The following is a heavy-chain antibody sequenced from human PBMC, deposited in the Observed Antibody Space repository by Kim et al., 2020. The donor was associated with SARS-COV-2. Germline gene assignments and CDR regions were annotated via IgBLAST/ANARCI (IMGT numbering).Heavy chain of an antibody. V-gene: IGHV4-61*01. CDR2: IYYSGST. J-gene: IGHJ4*02. CDR3: ARVGSSSWYSYEDYFDY. Sequence: SETLSLTCTVSGGSVSSGSYYWSWIRQPPGKGLEWIGYIYYSGSTNYNPSLKSRVTISVDTSKNQFSLKLSSVTAADTAVYYCARVGSSSWYSYEDYFDYWGQGTLVTVSS. D-gene: IGHD6-13*01. CDR1: GGSVSSGSYY.